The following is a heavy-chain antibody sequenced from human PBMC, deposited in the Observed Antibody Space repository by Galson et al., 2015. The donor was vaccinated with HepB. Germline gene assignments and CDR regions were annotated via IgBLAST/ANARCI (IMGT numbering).Heavy chain of an antibody. CDR2: IYHSGNG. CDR3: ARGKRWFDP. Sequence: ETLSLTCAVSGGSISTNNWWNWVRQPSGKGLEWIGEIYHSGNGNYNPSLKSRVTISVDKSKNQFSLKVTSVTAADTAVYYCARGKRWFDPWGRGTLVTVSS. J-gene: IGHJ5*02. CDR1: GGSISTNNW. V-gene: IGHV4-4*02.